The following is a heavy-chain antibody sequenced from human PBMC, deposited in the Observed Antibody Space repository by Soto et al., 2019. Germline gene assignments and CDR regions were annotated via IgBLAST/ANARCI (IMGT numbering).Heavy chain of an antibody. CDR3: ARYDYNGYYFDY. D-gene: IGHD4-4*01. J-gene: IGHJ4*02. CDR1: GYTFSNYY. Sequence: ASVKVSCKASGYTFSNYYMHWVRQAPGQGHEWMGIIIPCGGSTTYAQKFQGRVTMTSDTSTSTVYMELSSLRSEDTAVYYCARYDYNGYYFDYWGQGTLVTVSS. V-gene: IGHV1-46*01. CDR2: IIPCGGST.